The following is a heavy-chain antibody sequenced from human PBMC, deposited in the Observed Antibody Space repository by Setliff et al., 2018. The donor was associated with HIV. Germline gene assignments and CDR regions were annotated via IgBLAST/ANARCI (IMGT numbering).Heavy chain of an antibody. CDR1: SYSFTSYG. V-gene: IGHV1-18*01. CDR2: ISAHNGHT. CDR3: ARGVPADAYAFDI. J-gene: IGHJ3*02. Sequence: ASVKVSCKASSYSFTSYGFTWVRQAPGQGLERMGWISAHNGHTDYAQKFQDRVTMSTDTSTTTAFMELRSLISDDTAVYYCARGVPADAYAFDIWGQGTLVTVSS. D-gene: IGHD2-2*01.